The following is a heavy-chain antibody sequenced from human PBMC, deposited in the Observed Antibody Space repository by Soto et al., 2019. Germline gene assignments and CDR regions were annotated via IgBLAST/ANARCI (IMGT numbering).Heavy chain of an antibody. CDR3: ARGGGYYDSSGYDDAFDI. CDR2: INAGNGNT. D-gene: IGHD3-22*01. V-gene: IGHV1-3*01. CDR1: GYTFTSYA. J-gene: IGHJ3*02. Sequence: QVPLVQSGAEVKKPGASVKVSCKASGYTFTSYAMHWVRQAPGQRLEWMGWINAGNGNTKYSQKFQGRVTITRDTSASTAYMELSSLRSEDTAVYYCARGGGYYDSSGYDDAFDIWGQGTMVTVSS.